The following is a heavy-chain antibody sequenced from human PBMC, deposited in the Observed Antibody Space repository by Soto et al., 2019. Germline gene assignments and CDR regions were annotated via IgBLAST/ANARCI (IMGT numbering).Heavy chain of an antibody. CDR1: GGSISSYY. J-gene: IGHJ6*02. V-gene: IGHV4-59*12. Sequence: SETLSLTCTVSGGSISSYYWSWIRQPPGKGLEWIGYIYYSGSTNYNPSLKSRVTISVDTSKNQFSLKLSSVTAADTAVYYCARVLEDYGDPKYGMDVWGQGTTVTVSS. CDR3: ARVLEDYGDPKYGMDV. D-gene: IGHD4-17*01. CDR2: IYYSGST.